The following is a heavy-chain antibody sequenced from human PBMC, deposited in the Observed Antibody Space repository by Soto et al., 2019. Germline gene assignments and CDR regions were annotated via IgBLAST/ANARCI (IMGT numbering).Heavy chain of an antibody. CDR3: STEVNILTTRNDY. D-gene: IGHD5-12*01. CDR2: IKNKANSHVT. J-gene: IGHJ4*02. Sequence: GGSLRLSCAASGFTFSDHYMDWVRLAPGKGLEWVGRIKNKANSHVTQYAASVKGRFTISRDDSKNSLYLQMDSLKTEDTAVYFCSTEVNILTTRNDYWGQGSLVTVSS. CDR1: GFTFSDHY. V-gene: IGHV3-72*01.